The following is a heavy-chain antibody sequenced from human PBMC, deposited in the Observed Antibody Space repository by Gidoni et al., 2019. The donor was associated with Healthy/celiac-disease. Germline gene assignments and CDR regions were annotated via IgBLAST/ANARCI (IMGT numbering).Heavy chain of an antibody. CDR2: ISYDGSNK. J-gene: IGHJ4*02. V-gene: IGHV3-30-3*01. D-gene: IGHD5-18*01. CDR3: ARAGYSSVPADY. Sequence: QVQLVESGGGVVQPGRSLRLSCAASGFTFSSYAMHWVRQAPGKGLGWVAVISYDGSNKYYADSVKGRFTISRDNSKNTLYLQMNSLRAEDTAVYYCARAGYSSVPADYWGQGTLVTVSS. CDR1: GFTFSSYA.